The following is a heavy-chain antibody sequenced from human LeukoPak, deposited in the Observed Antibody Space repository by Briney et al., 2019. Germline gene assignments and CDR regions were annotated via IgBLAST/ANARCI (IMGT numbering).Heavy chain of an antibody. Sequence: GXXLRLSCAASGFTFDDYAMHWGRQAPGKGLEWVSLISGDGGSTYYADCVKGRFNIARENSKNSLYLQMNSLRTEDTALYYCAKGQSAWDSSGYAFDYWGQGTLVTVSS. CDR2: ISGDGGST. J-gene: IGHJ4*02. CDR1: GFTFDDYA. D-gene: IGHD3-22*01. CDR3: AKGQSAWDSSGYAFDY. V-gene: IGHV3-43*02.